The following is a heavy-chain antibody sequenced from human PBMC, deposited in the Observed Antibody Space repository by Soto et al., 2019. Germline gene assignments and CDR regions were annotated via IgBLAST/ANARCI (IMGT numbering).Heavy chain of an antibody. V-gene: IGHV1-69*13. CDR2: IIPIFGTA. CDR1: GGTFSSYA. CDR3: ARGRYSGYDPPSNYGMDV. D-gene: IGHD5-12*01. Sequence: ASEKVSCKASGGTFSSYAISWVRQAPGQGLEWMGGIIPIFGTANYAQKFQGRVTITADESTSTAYMELSSLRSEDTAVYYCARGRYSGYDPPSNYGMDVWGQGTTVTVSS. J-gene: IGHJ6*02.